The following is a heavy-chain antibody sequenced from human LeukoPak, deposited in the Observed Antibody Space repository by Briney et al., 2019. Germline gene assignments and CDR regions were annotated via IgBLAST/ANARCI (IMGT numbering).Heavy chain of an antibody. CDR1: GGSFSGYY. J-gene: IGHJ6*02. CDR3: ARTPFSITGTTYYYYGMDV. CDR2: INHSGST. Sequence: SETLSLTCAVYGGSFSGYYWSWIRQPPGKGLEWIGEINHSGSTNYNPSLKSRVTISVDTSKNQFSLKLSSVTAADTAVYYCARTPFSITGTTYYYYGMDVWGQGTTVTVSS. D-gene: IGHD1-7*01. V-gene: IGHV4-34*01.